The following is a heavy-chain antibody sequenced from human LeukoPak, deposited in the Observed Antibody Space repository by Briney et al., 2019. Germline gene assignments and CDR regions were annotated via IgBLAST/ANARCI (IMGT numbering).Heavy chain of an antibody. CDR3: AREPALSIAADY. J-gene: IGHJ4*02. Sequence: PSQTLSLTCTVSGGSISSGGYYWSWIRPPPGKGLGGIGYIYHSGSTYYNPSLKSRVTISVDRSKNQFSLKLSSVTAADTAVYYCAREPALSIAADYWGQGTLVTVSS. V-gene: IGHV4-30-2*01. CDR2: IYHSGST. CDR1: GGSISSGGYY. D-gene: IGHD6-6*01.